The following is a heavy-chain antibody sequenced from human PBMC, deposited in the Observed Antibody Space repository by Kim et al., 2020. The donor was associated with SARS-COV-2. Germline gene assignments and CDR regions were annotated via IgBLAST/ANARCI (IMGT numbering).Heavy chain of an antibody. V-gene: IGHV1-18*01. CDR2: VSDYDTRT. D-gene: IGHD3-22*01. CDR1: GYTFSRYG. J-gene: IGHJ6*02. Sequence: ASVKVSCKASGYTFSRYGISWVRQAPGKGLEGMGWVSDYDTRTNYGKKFQGRVTMTTDTGTSTVFMELRSLRSDDTAVYYCARDRSGDNYDYGLDVWGQG. CDR3: ARDRSGDNYDYGLDV.